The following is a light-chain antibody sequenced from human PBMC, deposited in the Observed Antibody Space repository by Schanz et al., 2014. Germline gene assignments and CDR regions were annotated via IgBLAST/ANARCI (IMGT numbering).Light chain of an antibody. J-gene: IGKJ2*01. Sequence: DIQMTQSPSSLSASVGDRVTITCRASQGIGSYLAWYQQKPGSAPKVLIYAATTLQSGVPSRFSGSVSGTDFTLTISRLQPEDFATYYCQQFNNYPRTFGQGTKLEIK. CDR1: QGIGSY. V-gene: IGKV1-9*01. CDR2: AAT. CDR3: QQFNNYPRT.